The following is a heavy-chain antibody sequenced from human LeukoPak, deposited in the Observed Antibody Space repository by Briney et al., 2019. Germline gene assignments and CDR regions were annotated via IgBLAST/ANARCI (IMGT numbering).Heavy chain of an antibody. CDR2: IWYDGGNK. CDR1: RFNFSSYG. D-gene: IGHD2-2*01. Sequence: GGSLRLSCAASRFNFSSYGMHWVRQAPGKGLEWVAVIWYDGGNKYYADSVKGRFTISRDNSKNTLFLRMNSLTAEDTAVYYCAKDQGDPLVVPAALSYYFDYWGQGTLVTVSS. V-gene: IGHV3-33*06. J-gene: IGHJ4*02. CDR3: AKDQGDPLVVPAALSYYFDY.